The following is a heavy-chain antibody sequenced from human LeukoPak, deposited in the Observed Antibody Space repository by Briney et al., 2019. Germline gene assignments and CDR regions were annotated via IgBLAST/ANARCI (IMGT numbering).Heavy chain of an antibody. CDR2: INPDSGDT. D-gene: IGHD3-3*01. V-gene: IGHV1-2*02. CDR1: GYTFTGYY. Sequence: GASVKVTCKASGYTFTGYYMHWVRQAPGQGLEWMGWINPDSGDTNYAQNFQGRVTMTRDTSISTAYMELSRLRSDDTAVYYCARSQGSGHYTYYFDYWGQGTLVTISS. CDR3: ARSQGSGHYTYYFDY. J-gene: IGHJ4*02.